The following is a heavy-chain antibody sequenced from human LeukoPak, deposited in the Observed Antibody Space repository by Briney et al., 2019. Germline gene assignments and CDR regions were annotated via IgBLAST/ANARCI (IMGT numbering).Heavy chain of an antibody. V-gene: IGHV3-30*04. J-gene: IGHJ4*02. D-gene: IGHD4-17*01. Sequence: PGGSLRLSCAASGFNFRDSAMHWVPQPPGKGLEGVAVTSYDGTNKYYADSVKGRFTISRDNSKNTLYLQMNSLRLEDTGVYYCAADYGDYVSPSDWGQGTLVTVSS. CDR3: AADYGDYVSPSD. CDR2: TSYDGTNK. CDR1: GFNFRDSA.